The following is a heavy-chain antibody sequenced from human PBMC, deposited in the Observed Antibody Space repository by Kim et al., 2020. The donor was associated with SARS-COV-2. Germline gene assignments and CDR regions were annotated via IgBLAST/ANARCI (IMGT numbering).Heavy chain of an antibody. V-gene: IGHV3-9*01. D-gene: IGHD3-10*01. CDR2: WNSGSI. CDR3: AKDSGD. J-gene: IGHJ4*02. Sequence: WNSGSIGYADSVKGRFTISRDNAKNSLYLQMNSLRAEDTALYYCAKDSGDWGQGTLVTVSS.